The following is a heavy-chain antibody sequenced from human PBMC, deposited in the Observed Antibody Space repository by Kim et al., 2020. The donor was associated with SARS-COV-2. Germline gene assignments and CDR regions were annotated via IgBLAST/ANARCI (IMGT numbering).Heavy chain of an antibody. CDR1: GFTFSSYG. CDR2: IWYDGSNK. J-gene: IGHJ6*02. V-gene: IGHV3-33*01. D-gene: IGHD3-10*01. CDR3: ARDRYYYGSGSYRGSGMDV. Sequence: LSLTCAASGFTFSSYGMHWVRQAPGKGLEWVAVIWYDGSNKYYADSVKGRFTISRDNSKNTLYLQMNSLRAEDTAVYYCARDRYYYGSGSYRGSGMDVWGQGTTVTVSS.